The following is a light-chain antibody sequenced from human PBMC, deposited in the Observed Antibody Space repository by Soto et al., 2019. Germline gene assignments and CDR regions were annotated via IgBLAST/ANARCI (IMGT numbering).Light chain of an antibody. CDR1: SGSIAINF. J-gene: IGLJ2*01. CDR2: EDN. V-gene: IGLV6-57*04. CDR3: QSYDGRNVV. Sequence: NFMLTQPHSVSESPGKTVTISCTRSSGSIAINFVHWYQQRPGSAPSIVIYEDNQRLSGVPDRFSGSIDSSSNSASLTISGLKPEDEADYYCQSYDGRNVVFGGGTKVTVL.